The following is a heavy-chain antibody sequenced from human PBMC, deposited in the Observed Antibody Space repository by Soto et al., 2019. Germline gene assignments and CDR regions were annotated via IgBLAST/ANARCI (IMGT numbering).Heavy chain of an antibody. J-gene: IGHJ4*02. CDR1: GFTTSNHW. CDR3: VRGEAQSPY. CDR2: INEDGSDK. Sequence: EVQVVESGGGLVQPGGSLRLSCAASGFTTSNHWMTWVRQAPGKGLEWVANINEDGSDKQFLDSLKGRFTTFRDNAKNSVYLQMTSLRVEDTARYYCVRGEAQSPYWGQGTLVIVSS. D-gene: IGHD6-19*01. V-gene: IGHV3-7*03.